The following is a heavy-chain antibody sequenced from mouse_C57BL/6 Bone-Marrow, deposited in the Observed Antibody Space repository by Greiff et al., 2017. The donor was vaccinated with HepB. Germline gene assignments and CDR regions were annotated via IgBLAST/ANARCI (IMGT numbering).Heavy chain of an antibody. CDR2: ISDGGSYT. D-gene: IGHD1-1*01. CDR1: GFTFSSYA. J-gene: IGHJ4*01. V-gene: IGHV5-4*01. Sequence: EVQLQESGGGLVKPGGSLKLSCAASGFTFSSYAMSWVRQTPEKRLEWVATISDGGSYTYYPDNVKGRFTISRDNAKNNLYLQMSHLKSEDTAMYYCAREGDYYGSSYLYYYAMDYWGQGTSVTVSS. CDR3: AREGDYYGSSYLYYYAMDY.